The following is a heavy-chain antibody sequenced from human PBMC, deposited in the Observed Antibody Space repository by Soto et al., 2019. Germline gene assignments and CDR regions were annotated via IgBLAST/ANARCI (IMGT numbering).Heavy chain of an antibody. CDR3: ARIPVLLWFGGADY. CDR2: INPNSGGT. D-gene: IGHD3-10*01. CDR1: GYTFTGYY. V-gene: IGHV1-2*02. J-gene: IGHJ4*02. Sequence: ASVKVSCKASGYTFTGYYMHWVRQAPGQGLEWMGWINPNSGGTNYAQKFQGRVTMTRDTSISTAYMELSRLRSDDTAVYYCARIPVLLWFGGADYWGQGTLVTVSS.